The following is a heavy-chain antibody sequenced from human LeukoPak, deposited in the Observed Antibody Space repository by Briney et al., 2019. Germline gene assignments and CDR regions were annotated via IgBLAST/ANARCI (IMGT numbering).Heavy chain of an antibody. Sequence: PGGPLRLSCAASGFTFSTYSMNWVRQAPGKGLEWVSSISSSGAYIYLADSLKGRFTISRDNAKNSLYLQMNSLSAEATAVYYCARAVAVAGTDWYFDLWGRGTLVTVSS. CDR2: ISSSGAYI. D-gene: IGHD6-19*01. J-gene: IGHJ2*01. V-gene: IGHV3-21*01. CDR1: GFTFSTYS. CDR3: ARAVAVAGTDWYFDL.